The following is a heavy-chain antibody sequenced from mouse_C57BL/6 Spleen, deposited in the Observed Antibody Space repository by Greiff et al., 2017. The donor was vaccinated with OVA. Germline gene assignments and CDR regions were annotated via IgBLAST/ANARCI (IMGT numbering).Heavy chain of an antibody. CDR3: VYGSSGFAY. Sequence: VQLQQSGAELVRPGASVKLSCTASGFNIKDDYMHWVKQRPEQGLEWIGWIDPENGDTKYASKFQGKATITADTSSNTAYLQLSSLTSEDTAVYYCVYGSSGFAYWGQGTLVTVSA. CDR2: IDPENGDT. J-gene: IGHJ3*01. V-gene: IGHV14-4*01. D-gene: IGHD1-1*01. CDR1: GFNIKDDY.